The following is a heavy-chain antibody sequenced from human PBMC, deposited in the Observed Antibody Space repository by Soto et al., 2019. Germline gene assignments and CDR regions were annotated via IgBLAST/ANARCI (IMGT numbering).Heavy chain of an antibody. CDR2: ISSSSSYI. CDR1: GFTFSSYS. V-gene: IGHV3-21*01. Sequence: GGSLRLSCAASGFTFSSYSMNWVRQAPGKGLEWVPSISSSSSYIYYADSVKGRFTISRDNAKNSLYLQMNSLRAEDTAVYYCASRRWQDAFDIWGQGTMVTVSS. J-gene: IGHJ3*02. D-gene: IGHD4-17*01. CDR3: ASRRWQDAFDI.